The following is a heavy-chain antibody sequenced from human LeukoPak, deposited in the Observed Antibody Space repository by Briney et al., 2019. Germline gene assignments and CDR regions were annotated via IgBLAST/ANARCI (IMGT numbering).Heavy chain of an antibody. CDR1: GFTFSSYG. CDR3: ARGPMVRTNLFDY. CDR2: INSDGSRT. V-gene: IGHV3-74*01. D-gene: IGHD3-10*01. J-gene: IGHJ4*02. Sequence: GSLRLSCAASGFTFSSYGMHWVRQAPGKGLVWVSRINSDGSRTSYADSVKGRFTISRDNAKNTLYLQMNSLRAEDTAVYYCARGPMVRTNLFDYWGQGTLVTVSS.